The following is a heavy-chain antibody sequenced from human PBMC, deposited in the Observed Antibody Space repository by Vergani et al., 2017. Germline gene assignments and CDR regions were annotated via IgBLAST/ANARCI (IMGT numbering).Heavy chain of an antibody. CDR1: GFTFSSYS. V-gene: IGHV3-23*04. CDR3: AKDNVPGYYDSSGYCDY. CDR2: ISGSGGFT. D-gene: IGHD3-22*01. Sequence: EVQLVESGGGLFKSGGSLRLSCAASGFTFSSYSMNWVRQTPGKGLEWVSGISGSGGFTYYADSVKGRFTISRDNSKNTMFLQMNNLRAEDTAVYYCAKDNVPGYYDSSGYCDYWGQGTLVTVSS. J-gene: IGHJ4*02.